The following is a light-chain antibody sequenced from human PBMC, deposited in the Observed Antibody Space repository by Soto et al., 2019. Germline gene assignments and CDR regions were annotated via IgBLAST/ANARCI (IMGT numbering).Light chain of an antibody. CDR2: EVT. J-gene: IGLJ1*01. CDR1: ISDIGSYRA. CDR3: RSRGGSSPTYV. V-gene: IGLV2-23*02. Sequence: QSALTQPASVTGSPGQSIAISCTGTISDIGSYRAVSWYRQDPGKAPKLIIYEVTKRPSGVSDRFSGYRSGGTASLTITGLQAEDEADYHCRSRGGSSPTYVFGTGTKVTVL.